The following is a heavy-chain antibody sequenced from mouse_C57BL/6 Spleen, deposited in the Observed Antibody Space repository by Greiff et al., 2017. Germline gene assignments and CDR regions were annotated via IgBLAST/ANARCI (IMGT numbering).Heavy chain of an antibody. CDR3: ARRRVVDLDY. V-gene: IGHV1-64*01. D-gene: IGHD1-1*01. CDR1: GYTFTSYW. Sequence: QLQQPGAELVKPGASVQLSCKASGYTFTSYWMHWVKQRPGQGLEWIGMIHPNSGSTNYNEKFKSKATLTVDKSSSTAYMQLSSLTSEDSAVYYCARRRVVDLDYWGQGTTLTVSS. CDR2: IHPNSGST. J-gene: IGHJ2*01.